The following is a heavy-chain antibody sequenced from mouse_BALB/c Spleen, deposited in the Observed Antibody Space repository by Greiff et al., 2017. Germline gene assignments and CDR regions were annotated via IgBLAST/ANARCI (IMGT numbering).Heavy chain of an antibody. D-gene: IGHD2-1*01. V-gene: IGHV5-6-3*01. J-gene: IGHJ3*01. Sequence: EVKLMESGGGLVQPGGSLKLSCAASGFTFSSYGMSWVRQTPDKRLELVATINSNGGSTYYPDSVKGRFTISRDNAKNTLYLQMSSLKSEDTAMYYCTRDGNYAWFAYWGQGTLVTVSA. CDR3: TRDGNYAWFAY. CDR2: INSNGGST. CDR1: GFTFSSYG.